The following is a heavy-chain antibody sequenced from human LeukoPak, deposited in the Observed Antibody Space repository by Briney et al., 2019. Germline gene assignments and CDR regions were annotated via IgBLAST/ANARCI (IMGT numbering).Heavy chain of an antibody. CDR1: GFTFNLFG. CDR3: AKVGRTNFEY. J-gene: IGHJ4*02. D-gene: IGHD1-1*01. Sequence: PGGSLRLSCVASGFTFNLFGMSWVRQAPGKGLEWVSTISGSGGSTYYADSVKGRFTISRVNSKNTLYLQMNSVRAEDTAIYYCAKVGRTNFEYWGQGTLVTVSS. V-gene: IGHV3-23*01. CDR2: ISGSGGST.